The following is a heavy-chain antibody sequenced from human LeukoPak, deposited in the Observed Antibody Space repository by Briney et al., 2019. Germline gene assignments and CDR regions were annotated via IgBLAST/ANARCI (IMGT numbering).Heavy chain of an antibody. CDR3: ASRKLGNDY. Sequence: PSETLSLTCSVSGVSISGYYWTWVRQPPGKGLEWIAYIYYSGSTYYNPSLESRVTMSADTSKNQFSLKLSSVTAADTAVYYCASRKLGNDYWGQGTLVTVSS. V-gene: IGHV4-59*13. CDR1: GVSISGYY. CDR2: IYYSGST. D-gene: IGHD7-27*01. J-gene: IGHJ4*02.